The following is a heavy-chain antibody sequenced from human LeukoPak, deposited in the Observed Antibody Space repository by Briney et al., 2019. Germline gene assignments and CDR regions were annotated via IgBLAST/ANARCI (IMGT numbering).Heavy chain of an antibody. Sequence: LSPPRPASGGSPSSFFLVWIREPPREGLEWIGRIYTSGSTNYNPSLKSRVTMSVDTSKNQFSLKLSSVTAADTAVYYCARAPGDYEFDIWGQGTMVTVSS. CDR1: GGSPSSFF. V-gene: IGHV4-4*07. CDR2: IYTSGST. J-gene: IGHJ3*02. CDR3: ARAPGDYEFDI. D-gene: IGHD4-17*01.